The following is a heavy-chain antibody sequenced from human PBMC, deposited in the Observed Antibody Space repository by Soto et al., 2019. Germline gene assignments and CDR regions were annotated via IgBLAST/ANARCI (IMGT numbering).Heavy chain of an antibody. CDR1: GFTFSSYW. CDR2: IKQDGSEK. V-gene: IGHV3-7*01. D-gene: IGHD6-6*01. Sequence: EVQLVESGGGLVQPGGSLRLSCAASGFTFSSYWMSWVRQAPGKGLEWVANIKQDGSEKYYVGSVKGRFTISRDNAKNSLYLQMNSLRAEDTAVYYCARDPETYSSSSGGEMDVWGKGTTVTVSS. CDR3: ARDPETYSSSSGGEMDV. J-gene: IGHJ6*04.